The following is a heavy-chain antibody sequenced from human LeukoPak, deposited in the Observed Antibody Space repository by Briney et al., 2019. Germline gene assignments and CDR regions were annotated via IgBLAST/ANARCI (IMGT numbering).Heavy chain of an antibody. CDR1: GGSFSGYY. V-gene: IGHV4-34*01. CDR3: ARGQGTVTTH. CDR2: INHSGNA. D-gene: IGHD4-17*01. J-gene: IGHJ4*02. Sequence: SETLSLTCAVSGGSFSGYYWTWIRQPSGKGLEWIGEINHSGNANYNPSPKSRVTISLDMSENHFSLKLTSVTAADTAVYYCARGQGTVTTHWGQGTLVTVSS.